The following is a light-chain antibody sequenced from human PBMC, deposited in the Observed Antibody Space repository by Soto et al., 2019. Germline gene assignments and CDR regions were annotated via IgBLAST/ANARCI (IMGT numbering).Light chain of an antibody. CDR2: EVT. CDR3: CSYAGSWSL. J-gene: IGLJ2*01. Sequence: QSALTQPASVSGSPGQSITISCTGTSSDVGTYYLVSWYQHHPGKAPKLMIYEVTKRPSGVSDRFSGSKSGNTASLTISGLQADDEADYYCCSYAGSWSLFGGGTQLTVL. V-gene: IGLV2-23*02. CDR1: SSDVGTYYL.